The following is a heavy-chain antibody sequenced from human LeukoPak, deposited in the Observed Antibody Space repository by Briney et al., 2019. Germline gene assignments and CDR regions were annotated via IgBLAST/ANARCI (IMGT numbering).Heavy chain of an antibody. CDR2: ISSSGSTI. J-gene: IGHJ6*03. CDR3: ARDLMVRGVKPIDV. V-gene: IGHV3-48*03. D-gene: IGHD3-10*01. Sequence: HPGGSLRLSCAASGFTFSSYEMNWVRQAPGKGLEWVSYISSSGSTIYYADSVKGRFTISRDNSKNTLYLQMNSLRAEDTAVYYCARDLMVRGVKPIDVWGKGTTLTVSS. CDR1: GFTFSSYE.